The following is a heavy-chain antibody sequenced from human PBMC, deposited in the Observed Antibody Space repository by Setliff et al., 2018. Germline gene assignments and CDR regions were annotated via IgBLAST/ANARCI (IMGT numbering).Heavy chain of an antibody. V-gene: IGHV1-69*08. CDR2: IIPIFGTA. CDR3: ARHLNDGLYYYYYMDV. D-gene: IGHD1-1*01. J-gene: IGHJ6*03. Sequence: GASVKVSCKASGGTFSIYTISWVRQAPGQGLEWMGRIIPIFGTANYAQKFQGRVTITADKSTSTAYMELSSLRSEDTAVYYCARHLNDGLYYYYYMDVWGKGTTVTSP. CDR1: GGTFSIYT.